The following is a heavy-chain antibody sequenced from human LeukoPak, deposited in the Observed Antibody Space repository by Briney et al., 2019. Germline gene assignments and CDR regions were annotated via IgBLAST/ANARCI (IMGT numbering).Heavy chain of an antibody. CDR1: GGSISSYY. D-gene: IGHD3-10*01. J-gene: IGHJ3*02. V-gene: IGHV4-4*07. CDR3: ARGVYYGSGSYYAGSAFDI. Sequence: SETLSLTCTVSGGSISSYYGSWIRQPAGKGLEWIRRIYTSGSTNYNPSLKSRVTMSVDTSKNQFSLKLSSVTAADTAVYYCARGVYYGSGSYYAGSAFDIWGQGTMVTVSS. CDR2: IYTSGST.